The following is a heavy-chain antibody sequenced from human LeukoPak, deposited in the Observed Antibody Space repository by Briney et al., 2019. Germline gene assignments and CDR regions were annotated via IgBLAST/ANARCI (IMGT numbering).Heavy chain of an antibody. CDR2: IYYSGST. J-gene: IGHJ4*02. V-gene: IGHV4-59*01. CDR3: ARGAGSFAD. CDR1: GGSISSYY. Sequence: PSETPSLTCTVSGGSISSYYWSWIRQPPGKGLEWIGYIYYSGSTNYNPSLKSRVTISVDTSKNQFSLKLSSVTAADTAVYYCARGAGSFADWGEGTLVTVSS. D-gene: IGHD1-14*01.